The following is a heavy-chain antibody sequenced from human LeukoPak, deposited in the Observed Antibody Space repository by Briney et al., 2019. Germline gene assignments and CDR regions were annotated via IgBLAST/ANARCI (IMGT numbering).Heavy chain of an antibody. CDR2: VKQDGSET. Sequence: GGSLRLSCAASGFTFSSYWMGWVRQAPGKGLEWVANVKQDGSETYYVDSVKGRFTISRDNAKNSLFLQLNSLRVEDTALYYCARAYSYAFEPWGQGALVTVSS. J-gene: IGHJ5*02. CDR1: GFTFSSYW. V-gene: IGHV3-7*04. D-gene: IGHD5-18*01. CDR3: ARAYSYAFEP.